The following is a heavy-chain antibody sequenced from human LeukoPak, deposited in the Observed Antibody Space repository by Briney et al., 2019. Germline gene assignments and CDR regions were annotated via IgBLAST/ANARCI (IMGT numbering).Heavy chain of an antibody. CDR2: INPNSGGT. CDR1: GYTFSSYY. Sequence: GASVKVSCKSSGYTFSSYYMHWVRQAPGQGLEWMGRINPNSGGTNYAQKFQGRVTMTRDTSISTAYMELSRLRSDDTAVYYCARGAGEYYDFWSGYYSSGYWGQGTLVTVSS. D-gene: IGHD3-3*01. CDR3: ARGAGEYYDFWSGYYSSGY. V-gene: IGHV1-2*06. J-gene: IGHJ4*02.